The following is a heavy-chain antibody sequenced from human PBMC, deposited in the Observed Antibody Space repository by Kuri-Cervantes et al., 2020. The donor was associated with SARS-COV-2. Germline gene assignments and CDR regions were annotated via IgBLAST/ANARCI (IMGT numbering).Heavy chain of an antibody. J-gene: IGHJ4*02. Sequence: GGSLRLSCAASGFTFSSYGMHWVRQAPGKGLEWVAVIWYDGSNKYYADSVKGRFTIFRDNSKNTLYLQMNSLRAEDTAVYYCARDSSITPRDFDYWGQGTLVTVSS. CDR1: GFTFSSYG. CDR3: ARDSSITPRDFDY. D-gene: IGHD6-13*01. CDR2: IWYDGSNK. V-gene: IGHV3-33*01.